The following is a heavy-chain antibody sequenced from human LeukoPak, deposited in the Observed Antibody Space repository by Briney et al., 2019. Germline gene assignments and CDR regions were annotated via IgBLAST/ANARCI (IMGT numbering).Heavy chain of an antibody. CDR2: INPNSGGT. Sequence: GASVKVSCKASGYTFTGYYMHWVRQAPGQGLEWMGWINPNSGGTNYAQKFQGRVTMTRDTSISTAYMELSRLRSDDTAVYYCARGSPLVLSSELSVLVVPAATNAWGQGTLVTVSS. CDR3: ARGSPLVLSSELSVLVVPAATNA. V-gene: IGHV1-2*02. D-gene: IGHD2-2*01. CDR1: GYTFTGYY. J-gene: IGHJ5*02.